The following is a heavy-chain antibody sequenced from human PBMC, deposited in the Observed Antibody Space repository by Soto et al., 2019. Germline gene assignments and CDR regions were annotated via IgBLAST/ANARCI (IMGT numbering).Heavy chain of an antibody. V-gene: IGHV4-30-4*01. CDR1: GGSISSGDCY. CDR2: MYYSGST. J-gene: IGHJ4*02. D-gene: IGHD6-19*01. Sequence: SETLSLTCTVSGGSISSGDCYWGGIRQPPGKGLEGIGFMYYSGSTYYNPSLKSRVTISVHTPNSQFSLELSSVTAADTAVYYCARGLITGSHYSGGWYYFDSWGQGTLVTVSS. CDR3: ARGLITGSHYSGGWYYFDS.